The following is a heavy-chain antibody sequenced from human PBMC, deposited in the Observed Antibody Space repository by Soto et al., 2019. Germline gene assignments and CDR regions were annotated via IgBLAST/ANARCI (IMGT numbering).Heavy chain of an antibody. CDR1: GVTFSSYS. CDR2: ISYVGNNK. CDR3: ARCVTSPGTLGYFQD. Sequence: QVQLVESGGGVVQPGRSLRLSCAASGVTFSSYSMHWVRQAPGEGLEWVALISYVGNNKYYADSVKGRFTISRDNSKNTLYLQMNSLRAEDTAVYYCARCVTSPGTLGYFQDWGQGTLVPVSS. V-gene: IGHV3-30-3*01. J-gene: IGHJ1*01. D-gene: IGHD2-8*01.